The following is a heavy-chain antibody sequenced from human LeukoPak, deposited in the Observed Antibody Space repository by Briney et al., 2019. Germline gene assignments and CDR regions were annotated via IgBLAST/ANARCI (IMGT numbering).Heavy chain of an antibody. CDR1: AGRFSGYA. CDR2: VITIFGTA. Sequence: ASVKVSCKASAGRFSGYASRWVRHAPVQGLKWMATVITIFGTANYAQKFQGRVTITTDESTSTAYMELSSLRSEDTAVYYCATTSGYDSHFQHWGQGTLVTVSS. J-gene: IGHJ1*01. V-gene: IGHV1-69*05. D-gene: IGHD5-12*01. CDR3: ATTSGYDSHFQH.